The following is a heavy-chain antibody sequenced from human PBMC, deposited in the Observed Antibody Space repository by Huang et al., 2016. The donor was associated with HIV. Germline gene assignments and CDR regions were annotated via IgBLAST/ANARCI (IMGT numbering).Heavy chain of an antibody. CDR1: GGSFSGYY. V-gene: IGHV4-34*01. J-gene: IGHJ1*01. Sequence: QVQLQQWGAGLLKPSETLSLTCAVYGGSFSGYYWSWIRQPPGKGLEGIGEINQSGSTNYNPSLKRRVTISVDTSKNQFSLKLSAVTAADTAVYYCARAATRVFQHWGQGTLVTVSS. CDR2: INQSGST. CDR3: ARAATRVFQH.